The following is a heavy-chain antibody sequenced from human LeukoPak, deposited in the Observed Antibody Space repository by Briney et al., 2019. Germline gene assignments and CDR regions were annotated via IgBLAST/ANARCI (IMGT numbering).Heavy chain of an antibody. CDR3: ARDGMAVALGYFDL. Sequence: SQTLSLTCAISGDSVSSNSATWNWIRQSPSRGLEWLGRTYYRSKWYNDYAASVKSRITIKPDTSKNQFSLQLNSVTPEDTAVYYCARDGMAVALGYFDLWGRGTLVTVSS. V-gene: IGHV6-1*01. D-gene: IGHD6-19*01. CDR2: TYYRSKWYN. CDR1: GDSVSSNSAT. J-gene: IGHJ2*01.